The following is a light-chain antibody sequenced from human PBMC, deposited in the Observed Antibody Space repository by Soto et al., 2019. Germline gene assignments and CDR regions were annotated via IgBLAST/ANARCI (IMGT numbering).Light chain of an antibody. CDR3: QQYYSYPRT. V-gene: IGKV1-8*01. J-gene: IGKJ1*01. CDR1: QGISSY. CDR2: AAS. Sequence: AFGLTRSPSHLFDFKEAGSTSTCGASQGISSYLAWYQQKPGKAPKLLIYAASTLQSGVPSRFSGSGSGTDFTLTISCLQSEDFATYYCQQYYSYPRTFGQGTKVDIK.